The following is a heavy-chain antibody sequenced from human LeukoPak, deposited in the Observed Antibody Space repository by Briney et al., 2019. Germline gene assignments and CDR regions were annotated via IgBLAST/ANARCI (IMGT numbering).Heavy chain of an antibody. CDR1: GGSISSYY. CDR2: IYYSGST. V-gene: IGHV4-59*01. CDR3: ARIGHEDYYFDY. J-gene: IGHJ4*02. Sequence: PSETLSLTCTVSGGSISSYYWRWIRQPPGKGLEWIGYIYYSGSTNYNPSLKSRVTISVDTSKNQFSLKLSSVTATDTAVYYCARIGHEDYYFDYWGQGTLVTVSS.